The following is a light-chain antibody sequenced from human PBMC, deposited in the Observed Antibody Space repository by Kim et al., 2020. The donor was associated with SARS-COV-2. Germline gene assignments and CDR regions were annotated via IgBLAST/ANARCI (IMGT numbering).Light chain of an antibody. CDR3: QAWDSSISVV. J-gene: IGLJ2*01. Sequence: VSPGQTATITCSGDKLGDKYACWYQQKPGHSPVLVIYQDSKRPSGTPERFSGSNSGNTATLTISGTQAMDEADYYCQAWDSSISVVFGGGTKLTVL. CDR2: QDS. CDR1: KLGDKY. V-gene: IGLV3-1*01.